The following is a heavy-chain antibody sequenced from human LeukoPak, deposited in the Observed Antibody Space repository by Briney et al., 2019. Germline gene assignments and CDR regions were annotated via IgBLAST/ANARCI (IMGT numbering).Heavy chain of an antibody. CDR1: GFTFTDAW. CDR2: IKQDGSEK. Sequence: GGSLRLSCAGPGFTFTDAWLSWVRQAPGKGLEWVASIKQDGSEKYYVDSVKGRFTIFRDNAKNSLYLQMNSLRAEDTALYYCARAPGEGWFDPWGQGTLVTVSS. D-gene: IGHD4-17*01. CDR3: ARAPGEGWFDP. V-gene: IGHV3-7*01. J-gene: IGHJ5*02.